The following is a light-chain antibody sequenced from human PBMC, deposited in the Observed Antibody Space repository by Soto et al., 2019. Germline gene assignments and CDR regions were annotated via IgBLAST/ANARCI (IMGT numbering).Light chain of an antibody. Sequence: ESVLTQSPGTLSLSPGEGATLSCRASQSVSSNYLAWYQQKPGQAPWLLIYGASSRAAGIPGKFSGSGSGTDFTLTISRLEPEDFAVYFCQHYDSSPTFGLGTKLEIK. CDR3: QHYDSSPT. J-gene: IGKJ2*01. CDR2: GAS. CDR1: QSVSSNY. V-gene: IGKV3-20*01.